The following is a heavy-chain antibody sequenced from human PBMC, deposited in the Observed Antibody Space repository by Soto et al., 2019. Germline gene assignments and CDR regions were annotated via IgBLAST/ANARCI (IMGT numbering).Heavy chain of an antibody. CDR3: ARGHRCSGGSCYGVFDY. CDR2: MNPNSGNT. V-gene: IGHV1-8*01. CDR1: GYTFTSYD. D-gene: IGHD2-15*01. J-gene: IGHJ4*02. Sequence: QVQLVQSGAEVKKPGASVKVSCKASGYTFTSYDINWVRQATGQGLEWMGWMNPNSGNTGYAQKFQGRVTMTRNTSISTAYMELSSLRSEDTAVSYCARGHRCSGGSCYGVFDYWGQGTLVTVSS.